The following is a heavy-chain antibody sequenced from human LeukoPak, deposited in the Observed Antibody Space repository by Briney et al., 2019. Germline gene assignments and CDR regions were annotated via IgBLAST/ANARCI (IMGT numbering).Heavy chain of an antibody. CDR2: ISYDGSNK. CDR1: GFTFSSYG. CDR3: AKSRGSGSYFLDYFDY. D-gene: IGHD3-10*01. V-gene: IGHV3-30*18. J-gene: IGHJ4*02. Sequence: GGSLRLSRAASGFTFSSYGMHWVRQAPGKGLEWVAVISYDGSNKYYADSVKGRFTISRDNSKNTLYLQMNSLRAEDTAVYYCAKSRGSGSYFLDYFDYWGQGTLVTVSS.